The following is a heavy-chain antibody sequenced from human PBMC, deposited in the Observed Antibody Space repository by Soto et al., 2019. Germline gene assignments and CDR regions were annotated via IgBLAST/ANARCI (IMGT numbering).Heavy chain of an antibody. Sequence: ESGGGLAKPGGSLSFSCQAFEFPFVAYTLTWIRKAQGRGLEWVSYISSSGSTIYYADSVKGRFTISRDNAKNSLYLQMNSLRAEDTAVYYCARDRVAAAGLDYWGQGTLVTVSS. CDR1: EFPFVAYT. V-gene: IGHV3-11*01. CDR2: ISSSGSTI. D-gene: IGHD6-13*01. CDR3: ARDRVAAAGLDY. J-gene: IGHJ4*02.